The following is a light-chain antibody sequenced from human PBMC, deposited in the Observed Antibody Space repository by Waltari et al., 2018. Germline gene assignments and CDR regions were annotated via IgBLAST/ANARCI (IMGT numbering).Light chain of an antibody. V-gene: IGLV2-14*01. J-gene: IGLJ3*02. CDR1: SSDVGGSSF. Sequence: QSALTQPASVSGSPGPSITLPCTGTSSDVGGSSFVPWYQQHPGNAPKLMIYEVSKRPSGISNRFSGSKSGNTASLTISGLQTEDEADYFCSTYTTSSALLFGGGTRLTVL. CDR2: EVS. CDR3: STYTTSSALL.